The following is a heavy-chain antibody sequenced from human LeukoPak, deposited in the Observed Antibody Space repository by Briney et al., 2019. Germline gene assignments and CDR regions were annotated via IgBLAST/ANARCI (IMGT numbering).Heavy chain of an antibody. V-gene: IGHV3-48*04. D-gene: IGHD2-15*01. CDR1: GFTFSSYS. CDR2: ITSSSSSI. J-gene: IGHJ4*02. Sequence: GGSLRLSCAASGFTFSSYSLNWVRQAPGKGLEWVSYITSSSSSIYYADSVKGRFTISRDNAKNSLYLQMNSLRAEDTAMYYCARDYCSGGRCYSADYWGQGTLVTVSS. CDR3: ARDYCSGGRCYSADY.